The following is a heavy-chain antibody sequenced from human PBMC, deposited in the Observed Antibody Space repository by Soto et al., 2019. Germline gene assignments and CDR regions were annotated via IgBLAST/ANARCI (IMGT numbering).Heavy chain of an antibody. CDR1: GGSISRYY. Sequence: SETLSLTCTVSGGSISRYYWSWIRQPPGKGLEWIGYMYNTGSTVYNPSFKSRVTISVDTSKNQFSLKLSSVTAADTAVYYCASSHYGDYLPLDYWGQGTLVTVSS. D-gene: IGHD4-17*01. CDR3: ASSHYGDYLPLDY. V-gene: IGHV4-59*08. CDR2: MYNTGST. J-gene: IGHJ4*02.